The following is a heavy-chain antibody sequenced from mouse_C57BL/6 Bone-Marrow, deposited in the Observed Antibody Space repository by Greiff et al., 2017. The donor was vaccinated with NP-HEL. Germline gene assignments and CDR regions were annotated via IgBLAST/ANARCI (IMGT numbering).Heavy chain of an antibody. CDR3: VRGGGHYALTFYAMDY. D-gene: IGHD1-1*02. J-gene: IGHJ4*01. V-gene: IGHV10-3*01. CDR2: IRSKSSNYAT. Sequence: EVKLMESGGGLVQPKGSLKLSCAASGFTFNTYAMHWVRQAPGKGLEWVARIRSKSSNYATYYADSVKDRFTTSRDASQSILYLQMNNLETEDTAMYYCVRGGGHYALTFYAMDYWGQGTSVTVSS. CDR1: GFTFNTYA.